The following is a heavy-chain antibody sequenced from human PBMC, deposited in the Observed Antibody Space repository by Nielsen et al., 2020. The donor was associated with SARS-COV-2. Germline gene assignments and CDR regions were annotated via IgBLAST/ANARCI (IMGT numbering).Heavy chain of an antibody. CDR3: ARDDTPLTPVTTSVY. V-gene: IGHV4-31*03. D-gene: IGHD4-17*01. CDR1: GGSVSSGGYY. CDR2: IYSSGSP. Sequence: SETLSLTCSVSGGSVSSGGYYWSWIRQLPGKGLEWIGYIYSSGSPYYNPSLRRRVTISVDTSKNQFSLKVTSVIAADTAVYYCARDDTPLTPVTTSVYWGQGILVTVSS. J-gene: IGHJ4*02.